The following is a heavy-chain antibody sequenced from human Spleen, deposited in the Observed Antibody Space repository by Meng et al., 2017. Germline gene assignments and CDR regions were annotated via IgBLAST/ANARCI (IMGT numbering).Heavy chain of an antibody. CDR1: GYTFAAYW. V-gene: IGHV1-2*06. Sequence: QGQLVRSGDEVKKPGASVKVPCKASGYTFAAYWIQWVRQAPGQGLEWMGRIDPKSDNTHYAQKFQGRVTMTRDTSISTAYMELSGLRSDDTAVYYCARDEDISAAGYLLGDFWGQGTLVTVSS. D-gene: IGHD6-13*01. CDR3: ARDEDISAAGYLLGDF. J-gene: IGHJ4*02. CDR2: IDPKSDNT.